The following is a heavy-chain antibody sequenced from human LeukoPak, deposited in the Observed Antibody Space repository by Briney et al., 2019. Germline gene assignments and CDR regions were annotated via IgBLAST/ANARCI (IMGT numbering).Heavy chain of an antibody. V-gene: IGHV3-21*06. CDR2: ISSSSSYI. J-gene: IGHJ4*02. CDR1: GFTFSSYS. CDR3: ASHPGHILPHPSDY. D-gene: IGHD3-3*02. Sequence: GGSLRLSCAASGFTFSSYSMNWVRQAPGKGLEWVSSISSSSSYIYYADSVKGRFTISRDNAKNSLYLQMNSLRAEDTAVYYCASHPGHILPHPSDYWGQGTLVTVSS.